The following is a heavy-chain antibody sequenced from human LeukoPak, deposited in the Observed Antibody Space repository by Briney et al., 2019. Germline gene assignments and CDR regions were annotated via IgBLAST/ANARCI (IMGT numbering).Heavy chain of an antibody. CDR1: GGSISSSSYY. CDR2: IYYSGST. J-gene: IGHJ6*04. V-gene: IGHV4-39*07. D-gene: IGHD3-3*01. Sequence: SETLSLTCTVSGGSISSSSYYWGWIRQPPGNGLEWIGSIYYSGSTYYNPSLKSRVTISVDTSKNQFSLKLSSVTAADTAVYYCARDQLRFLVLPRVRDVWGKGTTVTVSS. CDR3: ARDQLRFLVLPRVRDV.